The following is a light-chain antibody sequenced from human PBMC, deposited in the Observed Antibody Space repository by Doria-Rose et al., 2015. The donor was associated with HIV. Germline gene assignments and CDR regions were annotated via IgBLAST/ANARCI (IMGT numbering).Light chain of an antibody. CDR2: WAS. J-gene: IGKJ3*01. V-gene: IGKV4-1*01. Sequence: VLTQPPESLGMSLGERATLNCKSNQSLLYTSKNYLAWYQQKPGQPPKLLIYWASTRQSGVPARFSGSGSGTDFTRTISSLEAEDVAVYYCQQYYDTPSFGPGTTVDIK. CDR3: QQYYDTPS. CDR1: QSLLYTSKNY.